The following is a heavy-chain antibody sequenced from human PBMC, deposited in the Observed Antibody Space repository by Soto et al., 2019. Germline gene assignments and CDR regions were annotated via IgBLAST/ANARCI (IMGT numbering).Heavy chain of an antibody. D-gene: IGHD6-13*01. CDR2: INHSGST. CDR1: GGSFSGYY. Sequence: PSETLSLTCAVYGGSFSGYYWSWIRQPPGKGLEWIGEINHSGSTNYNPSLKSRVTISVDTSKNQFSLKLSSVTAADTAVYYCARQRIAAAVRYFDYWGQGTLVTVSS. J-gene: IGHJ4*02. V-gene: IGHV4-34*01. CDR3: ARQRIAAAVRYFDY.